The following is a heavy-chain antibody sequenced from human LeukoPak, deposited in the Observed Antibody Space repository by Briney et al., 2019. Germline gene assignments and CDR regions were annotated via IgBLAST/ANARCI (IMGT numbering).Heavy chain of an antibody. D-gene: IGHD3-10*02. Sequence: GGSLRLSCAASGFTFSSYEMNWVRQAPGKGLVWVSYISSSGSTISYADSVKGRFTISRDNAKNSLYLQMNSLRAEDTAVYYCAELGITMNGGVWGKGTTVTISS. CDR3: AELGITMNGGV. J-gene: IGHJ6*04. CDR2: ISSSGSTI. V-gene: IGHV3-48*03. CDR1: GFTFSSYE.